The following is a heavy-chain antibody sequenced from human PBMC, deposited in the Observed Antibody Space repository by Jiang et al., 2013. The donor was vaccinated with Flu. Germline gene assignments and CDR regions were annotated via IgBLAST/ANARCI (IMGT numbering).Heavy chain of an antibody. V-gene: IGHV7-4-1*02. J-gene: IGHJ1*01. CDR3: ATGGYCSSTSCYVEYFQH. CDR1: GYTFTSYA. CDR2: INTNTGNP. Sequence: CTASGYTFTSYAMNWVRQAPGQGLEWMGWINTNTGNPTYAQGFTGRFVFSLDTSVSTAYLQISSLKAEDTAVYYCATGGYCSSTSCYVEYFQHWGQGTLVTVSS. D-gene: IGHD2-2*01.